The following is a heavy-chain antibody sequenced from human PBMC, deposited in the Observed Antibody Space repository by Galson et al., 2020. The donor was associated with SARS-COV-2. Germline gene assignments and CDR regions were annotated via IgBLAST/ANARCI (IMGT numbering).Heavy chain of an antibody. Sequence: SETLSLTCTVSGGSISPYYWTWIRQPPGEGLEWIGYIXXXXXTTYNPSLQSRVTLSVDTSKNQFSLTLKSVTAADTAVYYCARLGGGSSTSPYYFDFWGQGTLVTVSP. CDR1: GGSISPYY. CDR3: ARLGGGSSTSPYYFDF. D-gene: IGHD2-2*01. V-gene: IGHV4-59*08. J-gene: IGHJ4*02. CDR2: IXXXXXT.